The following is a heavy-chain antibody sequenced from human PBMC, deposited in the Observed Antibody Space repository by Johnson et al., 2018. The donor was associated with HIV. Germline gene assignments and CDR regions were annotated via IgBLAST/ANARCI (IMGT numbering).Heavy chain of an antibody. V-gene: IGHV3-15*01. CDR3: TTPRLGYCSSTSCSSPIDAFDI. CDR1: GFTFSSYG. CDR2: IQSNTEGGTT. Sequence: MLLVESGGGVVQPGRSLRLSCAASGFTFSSYGMHWVRQGPGQGLEWVGRIQSNTEGGTTDYAAPVKGRFTISRDASKNTLFLQMNSLKIEDTATYYCTTPRLGYCSSTSCSSPIDAFDIWGQGTMVTVSS. J-gene: IGHJ3*02. D-gene: IGHD2-2*01.